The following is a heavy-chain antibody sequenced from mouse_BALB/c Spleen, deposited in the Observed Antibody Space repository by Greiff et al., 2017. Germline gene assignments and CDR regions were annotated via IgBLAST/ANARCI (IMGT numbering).Heavy chain of an antibody. Sequence: VQLQQSGTVLARPGASVKMSCKASGYSFTSYWMHWVKQRPGQGLEWIGAIYPGNSDTSYNQKFKGKAKLTAVTSASTAYMELSSLTNEDSAVYYCLTGREYYAMDYWGQGTSVTVSS. CDR2: IYPGNSDT. D-gene: IGHD4-1*01. J-gene: IGHJ4*01. V-gene: IGHV1-5*01. CDR3: LTGREYYAMDY. CDR1: GYSFTSYW.